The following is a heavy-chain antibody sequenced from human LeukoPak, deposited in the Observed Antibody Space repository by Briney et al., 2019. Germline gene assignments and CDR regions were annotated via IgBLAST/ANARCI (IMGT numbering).Heavy chain of an antibody. V-gene: IGHV3-21*01. CDR3: GRAFPPLRTSSAGDL. J-gene: IGHJ4*02. D-gene: IGHD3-16*01. Sequence: GGSLRLSCSASGFTFSDYDMTXXXXXXGXXXXXXSSISGLSSHIYYGDSXKXRFXIXRXXAXXXLXLQMNSLGAEDTAVYYCGRAFPPLRTSSAGDLWGQGTLVTVSS. CDR1: GFTFSDYD. CDR2: ISGLSSHI.